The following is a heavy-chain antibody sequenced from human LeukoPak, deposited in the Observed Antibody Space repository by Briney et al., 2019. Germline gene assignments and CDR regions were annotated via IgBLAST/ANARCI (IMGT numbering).Heavy chain of an antibody. J-gene: IGHJ4*02. D-gene: IGHD6-19*01. CDR2: ISGSGGST. CDR3: ARTQWLVNGPIDY. Sequence: PGGSLRLSCAASGFTFSSYAMSWVRQAPGKGLEWVSAISGSGGSTYYADSVKGRFTISRDNSKNTLYLQMNSLRAEDTAVYYCARTQWLVNGPIDYWGQGTLVTVSS. CDR1: GFTFSSYA. V-gene: IGHV3-23*01.